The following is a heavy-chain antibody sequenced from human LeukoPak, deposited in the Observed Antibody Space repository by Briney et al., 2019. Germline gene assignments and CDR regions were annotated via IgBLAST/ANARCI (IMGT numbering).Heavy chain of an antibody. Sequence: SETLSLTCTVSGGSISSGGYYWSWIRQHPGKGLEWIGYIYYSGSTHYNPSLKTRITMSVDTSKNQFSLKLNSVTAADTGIYYCARHSRSGYIGYENAFDIWGQGTMVTVSS. V-gene: IGHV4-39*01. CDR2: IYYSGST. CDR3: ARHSRSGYIGYENAFDI. CDR1: GGSISSGGYY. D-gene: IGHD5-12*01. J-gene: IGHJ3*02.